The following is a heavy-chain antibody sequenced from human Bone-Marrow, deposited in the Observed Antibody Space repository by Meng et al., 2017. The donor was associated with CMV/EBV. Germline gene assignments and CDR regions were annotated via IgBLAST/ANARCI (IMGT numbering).Heavy chain of an antibody. CDR2: IIPIFGTA. CDR3: ARVGSSGYYHGGFFDY. D-gene: IGHD3-22*01. J-gene: IGHJ4*02. Sequence: GGNFTSDAISWVRQAPGQGLEWMGGIIPIFGTANYAQKFQGRVRITTDESTSTAYMELSSLRSEDTAVYYCARVGSSGYYHGGFFDYWGQGTLVTVSS. V-gene: IGHV1-69*05. CDR1: GGNFTSDA.